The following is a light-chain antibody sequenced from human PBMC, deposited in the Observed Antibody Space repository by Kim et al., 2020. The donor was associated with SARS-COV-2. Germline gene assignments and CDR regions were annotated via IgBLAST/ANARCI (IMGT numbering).Light chain of an antibody. Sequence: VSPGQTASITCSGDKLGDKYACWYQQEPGQSPVLVIYEDSNRPSGIPGRFSASNSGNTATLTISGTQAMDEADYYCQAWDSSTAWVFGTGTKVTVL. CDR2: EDS. V-gene: IGLV3-1*01. J-gene: IGLJ1*01. CDR1: KLGDKY. CDR3: QAWDSSTAWV.